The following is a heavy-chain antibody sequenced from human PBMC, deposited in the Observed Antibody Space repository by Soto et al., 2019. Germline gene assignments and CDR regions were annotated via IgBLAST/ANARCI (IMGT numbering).Heavy chain of an antibody. CDR2: IIPIFGTA. D-gene: IGHD6-13*01. Sequence: SVKVSCKASAGTFSSYAISWVRQAPGQGLEWMGGIIPIFGTANYAQKFQGRVTITADESTSTAYMELSSLRSEDTAVYYCARETWGAAAGTSYYYGMDVWGQGTTVTVSS. CDR1: AGTFSSYA. V-gene: IGHV1-69*13. CDR3: ARETWGAAAGTSYYYGMDV. J-gene: IGHJ6*02.